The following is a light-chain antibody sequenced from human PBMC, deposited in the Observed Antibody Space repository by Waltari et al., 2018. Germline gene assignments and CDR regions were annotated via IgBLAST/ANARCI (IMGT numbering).Light chain of an antibody. J-gene: IGKJ2*01. Sequence: DIVMTQSPDSLAVSLGERATINCKSSQSVLYSSINKNYLAWYQQKPGQPPKLLIYLASTRESGVPDRVSRSGSWTDFTLTISSLQAEDVAVYYCQQYYSTPYTVGQGTKLEIK. CDR1: QSVLYSSINKNY. V-gene: IGKV4-1*01. CDR3: QQYYSTPYT. CDR2: LAS.